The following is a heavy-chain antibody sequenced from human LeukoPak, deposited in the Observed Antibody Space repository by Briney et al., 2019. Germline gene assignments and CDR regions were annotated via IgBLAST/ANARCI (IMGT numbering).Heavy chain of an antibody. CDR1: GFTFSKNW. CDR3: LTIIETTIDAFDI. D-gene: IGHD1-26*01. J-gene: IGHJ3*02. Sequence: GGSLRLSCAASGFTFSKNWLHWVRQAPGNGLVWVSRISPDDKTTSYADSVKGRFTVSRDDAKKTLYLQMNSLRAEDTAVYYCLTIIETTIDAFDIWGQGAMVTVSS. CDR2: ISPDDKTT. V-gene: IGHV3-74*01.